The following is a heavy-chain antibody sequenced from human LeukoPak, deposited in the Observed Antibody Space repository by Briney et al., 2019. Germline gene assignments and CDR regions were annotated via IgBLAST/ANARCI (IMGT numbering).Heavy chain of an antibody. CDR3: ARAVLGGSGSYYNVPHMDV. D-gene: IGHD3-10*01. CDR2: IYYSGST. V-gene: IGHV4-39*07. Sequence: SETLSLTCTVTGGSISSSSYYWGWIRQPPGKGLEWIGTIYYSGSTYYNPSLKSRVTISVDTSKNQFSLKLSSVTAADTAVYYCARAVLGGSGSYYNVPHMDVWGKGTTVTISS. J-gene: IGHJ6*03. CDR1: GGSISSSSYY.